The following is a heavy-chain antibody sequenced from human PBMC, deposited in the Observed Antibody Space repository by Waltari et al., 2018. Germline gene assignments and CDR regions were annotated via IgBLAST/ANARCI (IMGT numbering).Heavy chain of an antibody. CDR3: ARDGVLNRYFDY. D-gene: IGHD2-8*01. J-gene: IGHJ4*02. CDR2: IYYSVST. V-gene: IGHV4-39*07. Sequence: QLQLQESGPGLVKPSETLSLTCTVSGGSISSSSYYWGWIRQPPGKGLEWIGSIYYSVSTYYNPSLKSRVTISVDTSKNQFSLKLSSVTAADTAVYYCARDGVLNRYFDYWGQGTLVTVSS. CDR1: GGSISSSSYY.